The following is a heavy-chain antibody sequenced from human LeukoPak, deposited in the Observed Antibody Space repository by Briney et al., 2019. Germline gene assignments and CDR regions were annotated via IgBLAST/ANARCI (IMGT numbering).Heavy chain of an antibody. Sequence: ASVKVSCKASGYTFTGYYLHWVRQAPGQGLEWMGWINPSGGDSKTAQTLQGRVTMTRDTSSATAYLELRRLRSDDTAVYYCATMNSSGYFSAWGQGTLVTISS. CDR1: GYTFTGYY. D-gene: IGHD3-22*01. V-gene: IGHV1-2*02. J-gene: IGHJ5*02. CDR2: INPSGGDS. CDR3: ATMNSSGYFSA.